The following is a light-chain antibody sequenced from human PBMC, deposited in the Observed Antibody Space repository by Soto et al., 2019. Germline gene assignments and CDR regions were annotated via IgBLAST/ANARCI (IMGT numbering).Light chain of an antibody. CDR1: QSISNNY. CDR2: GVS. J-gene: IGKJ1*01. CDR3: QQSTA. Sequence: EIVLTQSPGTLSLSPGERATLSCSASQSISNNYLAWYQQRPGQAPRLLIYGVSSRATGIADRFSGSGSGTDFTLTISRLEPEDFAMSYCQQSTAFGQGTRVEI. V-gene: IGKV3-20*01.